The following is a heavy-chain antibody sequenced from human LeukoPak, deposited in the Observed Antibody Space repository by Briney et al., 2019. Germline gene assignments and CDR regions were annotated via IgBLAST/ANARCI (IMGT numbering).Heavy chain of an antibody. CDR3: ARGVTTSFDY. J-gene: IGHJ4*02. CDR1: GYTFTSYG. D-gene: IGHD4-17*01. CDR2: ISTNNGNT. Sequence: ASVKVSCKTFGYTFTSYGISWVRQAPGQGLEWMGLISTNNGNTNYVQNLQGRVTMTTDTSTSTAYMELRSLKSDATAVYYCARGVTTSFDYWGQGTLVTVSS. V-gene: IGHV1-18*01.